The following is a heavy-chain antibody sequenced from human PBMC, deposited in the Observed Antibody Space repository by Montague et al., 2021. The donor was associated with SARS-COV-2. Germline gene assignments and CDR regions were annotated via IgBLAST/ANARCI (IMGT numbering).Heavy chain of an antibody. V-gene: IGHV3-74*01. CDR1: GFTFRSYW. Sequence: SLRLSCAASGFTFRSYWMHWVRQVPGGGPIWVSRIKPDGTSTNYAASVKGRFTISRDNAKNTLPLQLNNLRAEDTAVYYCVRPLWFGDSDYFFDSWGQGTLVTVSS. CDR3: VRPLWFGDSDYFFDS. D-gene: IGHD3-10*01. CDR2: IKPDGTST. J-gene: IGHJ4*02.